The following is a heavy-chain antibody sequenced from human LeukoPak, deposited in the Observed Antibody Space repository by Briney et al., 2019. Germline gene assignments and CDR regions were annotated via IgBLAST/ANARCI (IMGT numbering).Heavy chain of an antibody. V-gene: IGHV3-23*01. Sequence: GGSLRLSCAGSGFTFSTYGMHWVRQAPGKGLEWVSAISGSGGSTYYADSVKGRFTISRDNSKNTLYLQMNSLRAEDTAVYYCYSSSRGDYWRQGTLVTVSS. CDR2: ISGSGGST. CDR3: YSSSRGDY. J-gene: IGHJ4*02. CDR1: GFTFSTYG. D-gene: IGHD6-6*01.